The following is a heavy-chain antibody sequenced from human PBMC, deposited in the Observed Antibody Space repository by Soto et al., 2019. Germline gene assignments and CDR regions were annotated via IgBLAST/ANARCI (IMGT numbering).Heavy chain of an antibody. V-gene: IGHV1-69*01. CDR2: IIPIFGTA. J-gene: IGHJ6*02. CDR1: RVAFSKFI. Sequence: QAQLEQSGGEVKKPGSSVKVSCKASRVAFSKFIVTWVRQAPGLGLEWVGGIIPIFGTANYAQKFQGRVTITADESTSTSYLELRSLRSDDTAVYYCAVAMVREILIFESSGMHVWGQGTTVTVSS. CDR3: AVAMVREILIFESSGMHV. D-gene: IGHD3-10*01.